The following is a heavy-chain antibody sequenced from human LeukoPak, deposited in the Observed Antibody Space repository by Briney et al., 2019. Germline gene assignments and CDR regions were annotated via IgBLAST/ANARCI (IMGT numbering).Heavy chain of an antibody. J-gene: IGHJ4*02. CDR1: GFTFRRYS. Sequence: GGSLRLSCAASGFTFRRYSMNWVRQAPGKGLEWVSSVKGRFTISRDNTRNSLYLQMNSLRAEDTAVYYCARDKGGGSYYYFDYWGQGTLVTVSS. D-gene: IGHD1-26*01. CDR3: ARDKGGGSYYYFDY. V-gene: IGHV3-21*01.